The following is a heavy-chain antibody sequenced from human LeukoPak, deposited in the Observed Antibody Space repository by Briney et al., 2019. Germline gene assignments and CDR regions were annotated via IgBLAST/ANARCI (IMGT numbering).Heavy chain of an antibody. CDR2: ISWNSGSI. J-gene: IGHJ5*02. CDR3: AKDIGATNLGNWFDP. D-gene: IGHD1-26*01. CDR1: GFTFDDYA. Sequence: GRSLRLSWAASGFTFDDYAMHWVRQAPGKGLEWVSGISWNSGSIGYADSVKGRFTISRDNAKNSLYLQMNSLRAEDTALYYCAKDIGATNLGNWFDPWGQGTLVTVSS. V-gene: IGHV3-9*01.